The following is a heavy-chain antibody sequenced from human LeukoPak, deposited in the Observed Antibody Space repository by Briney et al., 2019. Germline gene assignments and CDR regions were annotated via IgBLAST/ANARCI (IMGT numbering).Heavy chain of an antibody. Sequence: SQTLSLTCTVSGASISSSSYYWGWLRQPPGKGLGWIVSMYHSGSTYYNPSPKSPVTISVDTSKDQFSLELSSVTGADTAVYYCAREGGSYWTDYWGQGTLVTVSS. CDR1: GASISSSSYY. J-gene: IGHJ4*02. D-gene: IGHD1-26*01. CDR3: AREGGSYWTDY. CDR2: MYHSGST. V-gene: IGHV4-39*07.